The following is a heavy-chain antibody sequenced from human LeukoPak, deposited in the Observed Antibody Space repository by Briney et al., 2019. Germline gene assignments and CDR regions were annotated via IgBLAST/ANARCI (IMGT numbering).Heavy chain of an antibody. CDR3: ARMGTSGSHMDY. D-gene: IGHD1-26*01. V-gene: IGHV2-70*11. J-gene: IGHJ4*02. Sequence: SGPALVKPTQTLTLTCTFSGFSLSTSGMCVSWIRQPPGKALEWLARIDWDDDKYYSTSLKTRLTISKDTSKNQVVLTMTNMDPVDTATYYCARMGTSGSHMDYWGQGTLVTVSS. CDR2: IDWDDDK. CDR1: GFSLSTSGMC.